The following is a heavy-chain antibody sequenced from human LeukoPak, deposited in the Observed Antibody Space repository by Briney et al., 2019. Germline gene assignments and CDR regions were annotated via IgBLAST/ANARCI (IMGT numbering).Heavy chain of an antibody. J-gene: IGHJ4*02. CDR1: GFIVSNRY. CDR2: IYSGGST. D-gene: IGHD4-17*01. Sequence: PGGSLRLSCAASGFIVSNRYMSWVRQAPGKGLEWVSVIYSGGSTYYADSVKGRFTISRDNSKNTLYLQMNSLRAEDTAVYYCARMTTVDDYWGQGTLVTVSS. CDR3: ARMTTVDDY. V-gene: IGHV3-53*01.